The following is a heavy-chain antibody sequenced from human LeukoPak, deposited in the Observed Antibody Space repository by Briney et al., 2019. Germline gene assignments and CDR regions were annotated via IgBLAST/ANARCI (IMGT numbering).Heavy chain of an antibody. Sequence: SETLSLTCTVSGDSISRSSDYWGWIRQPPGKGPEWIGSVYYIGSIFYNPSLKSRLTISIDTSKNQFSLKLRSVTAADTAVYYCAREDAEQMDNSFDIWAKGQWSPSLQ. CDR2: VYYIGSI. V-gene: IGHV4-39*07. CDR3: AREDAEQMDNSFDI. D-gene: IGHD5-24*01. J-gene: IGHJ3*02. CDR1: GDSISRSSDY.